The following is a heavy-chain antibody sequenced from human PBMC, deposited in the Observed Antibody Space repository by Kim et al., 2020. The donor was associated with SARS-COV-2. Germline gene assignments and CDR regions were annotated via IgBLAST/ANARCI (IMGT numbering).Heavy chain of an antibody. D-gene: IGHD3-22*01. CDR3: AGSRDYYDSSGYYSY. Sequence: PSLKSRVPISVDTSKNQFSLKLSSVTAADTAVYYCAGSRDYYDSSGYYSYWGQGTLVTVSS. V-gene: IGHV4-59*01. J-gene: IGHJ4*02.